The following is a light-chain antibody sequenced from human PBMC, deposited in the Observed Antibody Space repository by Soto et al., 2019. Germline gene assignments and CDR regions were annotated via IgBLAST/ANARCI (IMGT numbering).Light chain of an antibody. Sequence: QSGLAQPASVSGSPGQSITISCTGTSGFVGRFSLVSWYQQHPGKAPKVMISEGHRRPSGVPDRFSGSTSVNSASLPISGLQADEEAAYYCCLYIGATTYVFGPGTQVTV. CDR3: CLYIGATTYV. CDR1: SGFVGRFSL. V-gene: IGLV2-23*01. J-gene: IGLJ1*01. CDR2: EGH.